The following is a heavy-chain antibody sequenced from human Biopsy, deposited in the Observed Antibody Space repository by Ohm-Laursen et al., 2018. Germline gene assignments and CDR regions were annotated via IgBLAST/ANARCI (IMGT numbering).Heavy chain of an antibody. V-gene: IGHV4-38-2*01. CDR1: GYSVTNDYY. CDR3: ARLEWRDTFFDF. D-gene: IGHD3-3*01. Sequence: GTLSLTCAVSGYSVTNDYYWGWIRQPPGKGLEWIGNIYHSGSTYYNPSLKSRVTISVEKSKNQFSLKLSSVTAADTAVYYCARLEWRDTFFDFWGQGRLVTVSS. J-gene: IGHJ4*02. CDR2: IYHSGST.